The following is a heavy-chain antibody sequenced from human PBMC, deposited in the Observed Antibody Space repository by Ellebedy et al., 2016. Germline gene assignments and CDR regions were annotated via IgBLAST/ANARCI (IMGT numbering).Heavy chain of an antibody. Sequence: SVKVSXKASGGTFSSYAISWVRQAPGQGLEWMGGIIPIFGTANYAQKFQGRVTITADKSTSTAYMELSSLRSEDTAVYYCARDGGGVVVAATPPYYYGMDVWGQGTTVTVSS. V-gene: IGHV1-69*06. CDR3: ARDGGGVVVAATPPYYYGMDV. CDR2: IIPIFGTA. J-gene: IGHJ6*02. CDR1: GGTFSSYA. D-gene: IGHD2-15*01.